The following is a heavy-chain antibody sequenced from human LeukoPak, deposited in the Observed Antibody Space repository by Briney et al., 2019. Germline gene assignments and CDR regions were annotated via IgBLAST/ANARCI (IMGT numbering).Heavy chain of an antibody. J-gene: IGHJ3*02. V-gene: IGHV1-24*01. Sequence: ASVKVSCKVSGYTLTELSMHWVRQASGKGLEWMGGFDPEDGETIYAQKFQGRVTMTEDTSTDTAYMELSSLRSEDTAVYYCAGWELRMGDAFDIWGQGTMVTVSS. CDR3: AGWELRMGDAFDI. CDR1: GYTLTELS. CDR2: FDPEDGET. D-gene: IGHD1-26*01.